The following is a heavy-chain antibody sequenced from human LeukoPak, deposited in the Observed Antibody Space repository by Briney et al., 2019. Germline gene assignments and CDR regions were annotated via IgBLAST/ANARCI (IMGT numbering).Heavy chain of an antibody. D-gene: IGHD6-19*01. J-gene: IGHJ4*02. Sequence: ASVKVSCKASRYIFTNYYFHWVRQAPGQGLEWMGIINPSDGGTSYAQKFQGRVTMTRDTSTSTVYMELSSLRSEDTAVYYCARDRAVTYYYDNWGQGTLVTVSS. CDR1: RYIFTNYY. CDR2: INPSDGGT. V-gene: IGHV1-46*01. CDR3: ARDRAVTYYYDN.